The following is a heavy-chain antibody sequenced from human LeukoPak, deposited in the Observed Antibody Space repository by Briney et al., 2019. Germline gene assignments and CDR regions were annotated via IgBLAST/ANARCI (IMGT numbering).Heavy chain of an antibody. CDR2: IIPIFGTA. CDR1: GYTFTSYY. V-gene: IGHV1-69*06. CDR3: ARVQGLGYCSGGSCPEYNWFDP. J-gene: IGHJ5*02. Sequence: SVKVSCKASGYTFTSYYMHWVRQAPGQGLEWMGGIIPIFGTANYAQKFQGRVTITADKSTSTAYMELSSLRSEDTAVYYCARVQGLGYCSGGSCPEYNWFDPWGQGTLVTVSS. D-gene: IGHD2-15*01.